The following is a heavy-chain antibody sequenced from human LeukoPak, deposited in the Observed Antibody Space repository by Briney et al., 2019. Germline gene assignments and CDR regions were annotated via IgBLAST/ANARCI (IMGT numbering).Heavy chain of an antibody. D-gene: IGHD3-10*01. Sequence: SETLSLTCTVSGASISSYYWIWIRQPAGKGLEWIGRIASSGGTKYSPSLKSRVTVSVDTSKNQFSLNLASVTAADTAVYYCARGAYGSGSTKWFDPWGQGTRVTVSS. CDR2: IASSGGT. CDR3: ARGAYGSGSTKWFDP. CDR1: GASISSYY. V-gene: IGHV4-4*07. J-gene: IGHJ5*02.